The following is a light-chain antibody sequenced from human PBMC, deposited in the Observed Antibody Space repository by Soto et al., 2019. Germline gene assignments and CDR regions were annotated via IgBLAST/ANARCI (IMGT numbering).Light chain of an antibody. Sequence: EIVLTQSPATLSSSPGERASLSCRASQSVSSNLAWYQQKPGQAPRLLISDASNRATGIPARFSGSGSGTDSTLTISSLAPDDFVVYYCQQRSTWPYTFGQGTKLEIK. J-gene: IGKJ2*01. CDR2: DAS. CDR1: QSVSSN. V-gene: IGKV3-11*01. CDR3: QQRSTWPYT.